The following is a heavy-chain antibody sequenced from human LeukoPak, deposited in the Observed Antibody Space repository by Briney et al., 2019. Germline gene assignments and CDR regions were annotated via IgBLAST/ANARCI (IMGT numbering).Heavy chain of an antibody. CDR3: ARDPYCSGGSCYPEYAY. J-gene: IGHJ4*02. V-gene: IGHV1-46*01. CDR1: GYTFTSYY. CDR2: INPSGGST. Sequence: ASVKVSCKASGYTFTSYYMHWVRQAPGQGLEWMGIINPSGGSTSYAQKFQGRVTMTRDTSTSTVYMELSSLRSEDTAVYYCARDPYCSGGSCYPEYAYWGQGTLVTVSS. D-gene: IGHD2-15*01.